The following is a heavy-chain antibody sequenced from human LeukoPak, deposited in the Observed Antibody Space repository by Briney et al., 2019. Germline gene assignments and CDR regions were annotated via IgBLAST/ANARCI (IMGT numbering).Heavy chain of an antibody. J-gene: IGHJ4*02. CDR3: ARDLSADYDFWSGYDY. V-gene: IGHV3-7*01. CDR1: GFTFSNDW. Sequence: PGGSLRLSCATSGFTFSNDWMTWVRQAQGKGLEWVAYIKQDGSEKYYVDSVKGRFTISRDNAKNSLFLQMNSLRAEDTAVYYCARDLSADYDFWSGYDYWGQGILVTVSS. CDR2: IKQDGSEK. D-gene: IGHD3-3*01.